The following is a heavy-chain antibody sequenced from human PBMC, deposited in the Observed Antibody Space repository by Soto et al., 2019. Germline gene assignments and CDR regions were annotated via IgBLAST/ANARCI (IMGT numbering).Heavy chain of an antibody. V-gene: IGHV3-33*01. CDR1: GFTFNSYG. D-gene: IGHD2-8*01. J-gene: IGHJ4*02. CDR2: IWADGDTK. CDR3: NVRSSCTLPQNDH. Sequence: QVQLVESGGGVVQPGRSLRLSCAASGFTFNSYGMHWVRQAPGKGLEWLAFIWADGDTKFYADSVQGRITISRDNSNNTLYLQMDSLRPEDTAVYYSNVRSSCTLPQNDHWGQGTLVTVSS.